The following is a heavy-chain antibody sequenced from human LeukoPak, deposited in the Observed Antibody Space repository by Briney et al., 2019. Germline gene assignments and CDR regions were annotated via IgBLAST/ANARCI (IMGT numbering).Heavy chain of an antibody. V-gene: IGHV1-69*13. D-gene: IGHD3-22*01. CDR3: ARAQGYYYDSSGYLDY. Sequence: SVKVSCKASGGTFSSYAISWVRQAPGQGLEWMGRIIPIFGIANYAQKFQGRVTITADESTSTAYMELSSLRSEDTAVYYCARAQGYYYDSSGYLDYWGQGTLVTVSS. J-gene: IGHJ4*02. CDR1: GGTFSSYA. CDR2: IIPIFGIA.